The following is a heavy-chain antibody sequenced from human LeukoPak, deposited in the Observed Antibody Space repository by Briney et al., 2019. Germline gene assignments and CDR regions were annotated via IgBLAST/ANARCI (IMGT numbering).Heavy chain of an antibody. CDR3: ARESRGGSYYFDY. D-gene: IGHD1-26*01. Sequence: SETLSLTCTVSGGSVSSGSYHWSWIRQPPGKGLEWIGYIYYSGSTNYNPSLKSRVTISVDTSKNRFSLKLSSVTAADTAVYYCARESRGGSYYFDYWGQGTLVTVSS. CDR2: IYYSGST. J-gene: IGHJ4*02. CDR1: GGSVSSGSYH. V-gene: IGHV4-61*01.